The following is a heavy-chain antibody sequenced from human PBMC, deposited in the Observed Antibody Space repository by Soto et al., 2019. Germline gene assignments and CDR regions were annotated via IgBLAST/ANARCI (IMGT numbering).Heavy chain of an antibody. CDR2: IVVISNTA. CDR3: AGAIKRWEVNYYFDY. D-gene: IGHD1-26*01. V-gene: IGHV1-69*06. Sequence: QVVLLQSGAEVKEPGSSVRVSCEVSGSTFNNFAFSWVRQAPGHGPEWMGGIVVISNTADYSQRFQDRVTITADTSTNTLYMELGSLTFEDTAVYYCAGAIKRWEVNYYFDYWGQGTLVTVSS. CDR1: GSTFNNFA. J-gene: IGHJ4*02.